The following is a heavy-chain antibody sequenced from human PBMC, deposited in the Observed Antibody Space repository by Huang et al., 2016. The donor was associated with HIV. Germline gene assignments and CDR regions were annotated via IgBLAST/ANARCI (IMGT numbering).Heavy chain of an antibody. CDR2: IKQDGSEK. Sequence: EVHLVESGGDLVQPGGSLRLSCVASGFNLRAYWMSWVRRAPGKGLEWVGNIKQDGSEKNYVDSVKGRFTISRDNAKNSVYLQLTSLRAEDTAVYYCARGGIYYDVLTGRHYYYNGLDVWGQGTTVTVSS. D-gene: IGHD3-9*01. CDR3: ARGGIYYDVLTGRHYYYNGLDV. CDR1: GFNLRAYW. J-gene: IGHJ6*02. V-gene: IGHV3-7*01.